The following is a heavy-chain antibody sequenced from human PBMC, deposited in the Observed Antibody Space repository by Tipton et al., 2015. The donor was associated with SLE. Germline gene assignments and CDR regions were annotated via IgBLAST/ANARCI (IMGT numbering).Heavy chain of an antibody. CDR1: GFTFSSYT. J-gene: IGHJ4*02. V-gene: IGHV3-21*06. CDR2: ISSSGNSI. D-gene: IGHD3-3*01. CDR3: ARDPLGWSYFDY. Sequence: GSLRLSCAASGFTFSSYTMNWVRQAPGKGLEWVSSISSSGNSIKCADSVKGRFTISRDNAKNLLYLQMNSLRAEDTAVYYCARDPLGWSYFDYWGQGTLVTVSS.